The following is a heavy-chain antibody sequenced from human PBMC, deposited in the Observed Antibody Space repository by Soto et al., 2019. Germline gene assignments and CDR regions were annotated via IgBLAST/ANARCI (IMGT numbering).Heavy chain of an antibody. CDR3: ASHLRYFDWPKSLDAFDI. CDR1: GYSFTSYW. V-gene: IGHV5-51*01. J-gene: IGHJ3*02. CDR2: IYPGDSDT. D-gene: IGHD3-9*01. Sequence: GESLKISCKGSGYSFTSYWIGWVRQMPGKGLEWMGIIYPGDSDTRYSPSFQGQVTISADKSISTAYLQWSSLKASDTAMYYCASHLRYFDWPKSLDAFDIWGQGTMVTVSS.